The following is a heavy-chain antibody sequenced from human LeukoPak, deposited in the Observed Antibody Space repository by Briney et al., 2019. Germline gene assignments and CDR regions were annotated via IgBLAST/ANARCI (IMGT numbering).Heavy chain of an antibody. CDR1: GGSISGHY. V-gene: IGHV4-59*11. CDR2: VHYTGGT. CDR3: AREIPAAGHFDY. J-gene: IGHJ4*02. Sequence: SETLSLTCAVSGGSISGHYWMWVRQPPGKGLEWIGYVHYTGGTRYNPSLKSRVTISVDTSQNQFSLKLSAVTAADTAVYYCAREIPAAGHFDYWGQGFLVTVSS. D-gene: IGHD6-13*01.